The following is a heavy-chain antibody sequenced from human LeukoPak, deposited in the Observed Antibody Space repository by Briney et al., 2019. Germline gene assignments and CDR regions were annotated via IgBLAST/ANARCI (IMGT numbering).Heavy chain of an antibody. J-gene: IGHJ4*02. V-gene: IGHV3-74*01. Sequence: GGTLRLSCEASGFTFSNCWMHWVRQVPGKGLVWVSRINSDGSGTSYADSVKGRFTISRDNAKNTLYLQMNSPRDEDTAVYYCVSGRPVSTGNWGQGTLLTVSS. CDR1: GFTFSNCW. D-gene: IGHD3-10*01. CDR3: VSGRPVSTGN. CDR2: INSDGSGT.